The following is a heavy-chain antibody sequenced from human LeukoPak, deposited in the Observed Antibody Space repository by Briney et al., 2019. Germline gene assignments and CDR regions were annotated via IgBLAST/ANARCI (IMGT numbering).Heavy chain of an antibody. Sequence: SETLSLTCTVSGRSIRSGGYYWSWIRQHPGKGLEWIGYIYYSGSTYYNPSLKSRVTISVDTSKNQFSLKLSSVTAADTAVYYCASQPLAGNDYWGQGTLVTVSS. CDR2: IYYSGST. J-gene: IGHJ4*02. V-gene: IGHV4-31*03. CDR3: ASQPLAGNDY. CDR1: GRSIRSGGYY.